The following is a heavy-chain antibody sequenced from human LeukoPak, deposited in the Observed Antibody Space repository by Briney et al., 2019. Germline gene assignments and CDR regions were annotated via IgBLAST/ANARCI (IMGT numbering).Heavy chain of an antibody. D-gene: IGHD4-17*01. Sequence: PSETLSLTCTVSGGSISSYYWSWIWQPAGKGLEWIGRIYNSGSTNYNPSLKSRVTMSVDTSKNQFSLKLNSVTAADTAVYYCAREYGDFDYWGQGTLVTVSS. CDR1: GGSISSYY. J-gene: IGHJ4*02. CDR2: IYNSGST. V-gene: IGHV4-4*07. CDR3: AREYGDFDY.